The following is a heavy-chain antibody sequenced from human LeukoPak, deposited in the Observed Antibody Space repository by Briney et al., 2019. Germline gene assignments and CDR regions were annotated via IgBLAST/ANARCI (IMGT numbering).Heavy chain of an antibody. D-gene: IGHD1-1*01. CDR1: GFTFDDYA. J-gene: IGHJ4*02. Sequence: PGRSLRLSCAASGFTFDDYAMHWVRQAPGKGLEWVSGISWNSGSIGYADSVKGRFTISRDNAKNSLYLQMNSLRAEDTALYYCAKGAGVQLERPDYWGQGTLVTVSS. CDR3: AKGAGVQLERPDY. CDR2: ISWNSGSI. V-gene: IGHV3-9*01.